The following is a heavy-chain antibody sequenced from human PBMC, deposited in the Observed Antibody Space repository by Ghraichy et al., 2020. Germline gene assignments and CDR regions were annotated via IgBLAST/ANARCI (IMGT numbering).Heavy chain of an antibody. D-gene: IGHD1-14*01. Sequence: GGSLRLSCAASGFTFSNVWMSWVRQAPGKGLEWVGHIKTKAGAGTTDYAAPVKGRFTISRDDSKKMLYLQMNSLKTEDTAAYYCTTYNQKDAFDIWGQGTVVTVSS. CDR3: TTYNQKDAFDI. CDR2: IKTKAGAGTT. J-gene: IGHJ3*02. CDR1: GFTFSNVW. V-gene: IGHV3-15*05.